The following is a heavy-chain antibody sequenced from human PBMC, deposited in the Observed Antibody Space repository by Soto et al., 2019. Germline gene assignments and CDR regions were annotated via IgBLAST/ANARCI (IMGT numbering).Heavy chain of an antibody. CDR2: INPSGDST. D-gene: IGHD4-17*01. J-gene: IGHJ5*02. CDR1: GFTFINYY. V-gene: IGHV1-46*01. Sequence: QAQLVQSGAEVKKPGASVRVSCKASGFTFINYYMHWVRQAPGQGLEWMGVINPSGDSTNYAQKFQGRGTMTRDTSTSTVYMDLSSLRSEDTAVYYCARDNSHQTTWWLDPWGQGTLVTVSS. CDR3: ARDNSHQTTWWLDP.